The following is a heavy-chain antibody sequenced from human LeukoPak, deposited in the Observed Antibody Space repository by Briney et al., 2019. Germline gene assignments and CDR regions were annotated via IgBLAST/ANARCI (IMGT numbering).Heavy chain of an antibody. J-gene: IGHJ4*02. D-gene: IGHD5-18*01. CDR2: INHTGST. V-gene: IGHV4-34*01. Sequence: PSETLSLTCTVHGVSFSAYYWTWIRQPPGKGLEWIGEINHTGSTNYNPSLKSRVTISVDTSKNQFSLKLNSVTAADTAVYYCARRYSYGYYHFDYWGQGILVTVS. CDR1: GVSFSAYY. CDR3: ARRYSYGYYHFDY.